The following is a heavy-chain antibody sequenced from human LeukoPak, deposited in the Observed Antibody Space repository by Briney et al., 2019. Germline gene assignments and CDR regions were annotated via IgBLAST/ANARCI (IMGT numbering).Heavy chain of an antibody. CDR1: GFTFHNNW. V-gene: IGHV3-7*03. J-gene: IGHJ4*02. D-gene: IGHD3-3*01. CDR3: ARRSPLEWLSEQYYFDY. CDR2: INQDGSEK. Sequence: GGSLRLSCAASGFTFHNNWMSWVRQAPRKGLEWVANINQDGSEKNYVDSVKGRFTISRDNAKNSLSLQMNSLRAEDTAVYYCARRSPLEWLSEQYYFDYWGQGTLVTVSS.